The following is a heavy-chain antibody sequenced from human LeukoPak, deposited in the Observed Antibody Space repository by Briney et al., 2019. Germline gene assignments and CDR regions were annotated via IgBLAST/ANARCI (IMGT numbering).Heavy chain of an antibody. CDR1: GGPISSYY. J-gene: IGHJ5*02. D-gene: IGHD6-13*01. CDR3: ARVRSSWYVFDP. V-gene: IGHV4-4*07. CDR2: IYTSGST. Sequence: SENLSLTCTVSGGPISSYYWSWIRQPAGQGLGWIGRIYTSGSTNYNPSLKSRVTMSVDTSKNQFSLKLSSVTAADTAVYYCARVRSSWYVFDPWGQGTLVTVSS.